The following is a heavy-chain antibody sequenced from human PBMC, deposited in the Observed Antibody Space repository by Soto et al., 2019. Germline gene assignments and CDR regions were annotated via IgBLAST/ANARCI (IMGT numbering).Heavy chain of an antibody. V-gene: IGHV3-23*01. CDR1: GFTFSSYA. D-gene: IGHD1-26*01. J-gene: IGHJ4*02. Sequence: EVPLLESGGGLVQPGGSLRLSFAASGFTFSSYAMRWVRQAPGKGLEWVSAISGSGDSTYYADSVKGRFTTSRDNSKNTLYLQMNSLRAEDTAVYYCARRGSGSYYDYWGQGTLVTVSS. CDR2: ISGSGDST. CDR3: ARRGSGSYYDY.